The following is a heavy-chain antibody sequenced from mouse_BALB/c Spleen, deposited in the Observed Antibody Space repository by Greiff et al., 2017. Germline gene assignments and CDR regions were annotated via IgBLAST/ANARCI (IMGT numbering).Heavy chain of an antibody. V-gene: IGHV2-2*02. CDR1: GFSLTSYG. J-gene: IGHJ4*01. CDR3: DRRLGHAMDY. D-gene: IGHD4-1*01. CDR2: IWSGGST. Sequence: VKLQESGPGLVQPSQSLSITCTVSGFSLTSYGVHWVRQSQGKGLEWLGVIWSGGSTDYNAAFIFRLSISKDNSKSQVFLKMNSLQATDTAIYYCDRRLGHAMDYWGQGTSVTVSS.